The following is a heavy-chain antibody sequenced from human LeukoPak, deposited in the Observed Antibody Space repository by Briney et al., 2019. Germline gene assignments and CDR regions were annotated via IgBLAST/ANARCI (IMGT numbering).Heavy chain of an antibody. CDR2: IYYSGST. CDR3: AAEKNTYYDFWSGNYTNWFDP. D-gene: IGHD3-3*01. V-gene: IGHV4-39*01. CDR1: GGSISSNSYY. Sequence: SETLSLTCTVSGGSISSNSYYWGWIRQPPGKGLEWIGSIYYSGSTYYNPSLKSRVTISVDTSKNQFSLKLSSVTAADTAVYYCAAEKNTYYDFWSGNYTNWFDPWGQGTLVTVSS. J-gene: IGHJ5*02.